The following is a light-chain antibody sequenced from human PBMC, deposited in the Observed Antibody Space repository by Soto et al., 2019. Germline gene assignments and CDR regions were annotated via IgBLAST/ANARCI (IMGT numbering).Light chain of an antibody. CDR1: RDISVY. V-gene: IGKV1-33*01. CDR3: QQYDNLPPYT. J-gene: IGKJ2*01. CDR2: DAS. Sequence: DIQMTQSPSSLSASVGHRVIITCQASRDISVYLNWYQQKPGTPPKLLIFDASNLQTGVPSRFSGSGSGTHFTFTISSLQPEDIATYYCQQYDNLPPYTFGQGTTLEIK.